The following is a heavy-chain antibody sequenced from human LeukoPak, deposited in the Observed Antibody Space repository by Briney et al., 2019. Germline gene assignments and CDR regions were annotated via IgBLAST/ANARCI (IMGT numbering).Heavy chain of an antibody. D-gene: IGHD3-3*01. V-gene: IGHV1-69*05. CDR1: GGTFSSYA. Sequence: ASVKVSCKASGGTFSSYAISWVRQAPGQGLEWVGRIIPIFGTANYAQKFQGRVTITTDESTSTAYMELSSLRSEDTAVYYCARDSTHYDFWSGYFHWGQGTLVTVSS. CDR2: IIPIFGTA. J-gene: IGHJ4*02. CDR3: ARDSTHYDFWSGYFH.